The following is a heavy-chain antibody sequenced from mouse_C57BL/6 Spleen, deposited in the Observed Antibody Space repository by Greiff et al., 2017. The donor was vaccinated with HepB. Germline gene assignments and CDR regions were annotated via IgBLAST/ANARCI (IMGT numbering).Heavy chain of an antibody. D-gene: IGHD2-13*01. V-gene: IGHV5-16*01. Sequence: EVQLQESEGGLVQPGSSMKLSCTASGFTFSDYYMAWVRQVPEKGLEWVANINYDGSSTYYLDSLKSRFIISRDNAKNILYLQMSSLKSEDTATYYCARGDYSYAMDYWGQGTSVTVSS. CDR2: INYDGSST. CDR1: GFTFSDYY. J-gene: IGHJ4*01. CDR3: ARGDYSYAMDY.